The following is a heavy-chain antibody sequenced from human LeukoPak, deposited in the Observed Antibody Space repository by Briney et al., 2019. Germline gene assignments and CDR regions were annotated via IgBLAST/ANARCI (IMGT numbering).Heavy chain of an antibody. Sequence: GESLKISCKGSGYSFTSYWIGWVRQMPGKGLEWMGIIYPGDSDTRYSPSFQGQVTISADKSISTAYLQWSSLKASDTAMYYCARTNSSGWLYDAFDIWGQGTMVTVSS. CDR2: IYPGDSDT. CDR3: ARTNSSGWLYDAFDI. D-gene: IGHD6-19*01. CDR1: GYSFTSYW. J-gene: IGHJ3*02. V-gene: IGHV5-51*01.